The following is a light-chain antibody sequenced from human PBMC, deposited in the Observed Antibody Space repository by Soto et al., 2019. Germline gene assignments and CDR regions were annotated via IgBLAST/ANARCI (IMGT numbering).Light chain of an antibody. CDR2: GPS. J-gene: IGKJ1*01. CDR3: QQYDSSPRT. CDR1: QSISSSY. V-gene: IGKV3-20*01. Sequence: EIVLTQSPGTLYLSPSERATRSCRASQSISSSYLAWYQQKPGQAPRLLIYGPSSRATGIPDRFSGSGSGTDFTLTINRLEPEDFAVYYCQQYDSSPRTFGQGTKVDIK.